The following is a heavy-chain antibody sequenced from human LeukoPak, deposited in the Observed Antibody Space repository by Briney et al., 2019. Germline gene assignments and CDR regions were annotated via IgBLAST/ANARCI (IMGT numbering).Heavy chain of an antibody. CDR3: AGDRDDYGDY. D-gene: IGHD2-21*01. Sequence: GASVKVSCKASGGTFSSYAISWVRQAPGQGLEWMGGIIPIFGTANYAQKFQGRVTITADESTSTAYMELSSVRSEDTAVYYCAGDRDDYGDYWGQGTLVTVSS. CDR1: GGTFSSYA. J-gene: IGHJ4*02. V-gene: IGHV1-69*13. CDR2: IIPIFGTA.